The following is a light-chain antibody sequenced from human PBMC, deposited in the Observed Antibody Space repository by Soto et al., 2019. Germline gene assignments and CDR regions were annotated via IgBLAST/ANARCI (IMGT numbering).Light chain of an antibody. V-gene: IGKV3-20*01. J-gene: IGKJ1*01. CDR2: GAS. CDR3: QQYGSSPWT. CDR1: QTLSSSY. Sequence: EIVLTQSPGTLSLSPGERATLSCRASQTLSSSYLAWYQQKPGQGPRLLIYGASSRATGIPDRFSGSGSGTDFSLTISRLEPEDFVVYYCQQYGSSPWTFVQGTKVEIK.